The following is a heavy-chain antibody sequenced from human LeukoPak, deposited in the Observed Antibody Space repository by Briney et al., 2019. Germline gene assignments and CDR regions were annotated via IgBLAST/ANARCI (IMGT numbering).Heavy chain of an antibody. J-gene: IGHJ5*02. Sequence: SETLSLTCTVSGGSISSYYWSWIRQPPGKGLEWIGEINHSGSTNYNPSLKSRVTISVDTSKNQFSLKLSSVTAADTAVYYCARGLKQQLMEWFDPWGQGTLVTVSS. CDR3: ARGLKQQLMEWFDP. V-gene: IGHV4-34*01. D-gene: IGHD6-13*01. CDR2: INHSGST. CDR1: GGSISSYY.